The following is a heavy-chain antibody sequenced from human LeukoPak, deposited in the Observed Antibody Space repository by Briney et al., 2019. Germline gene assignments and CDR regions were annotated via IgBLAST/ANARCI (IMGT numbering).Heavy chain of an antibody. CDR2: IYTSGST. J-gene: IGHJ4*02. CDR3: ARSKYYYDSSPPDY. Sequence: SQTLSLTCTVSGGSISSGSYYWSWIRQPAGKGLEGIGRIYTSGSTNYNPSLKSRVTISVDTSKNQFSLKLSSVTAADTAVYYCARSKYYYDSSPPDYWGQGTLVTVSS. CDR1: GGSISSGSYY. D-gene: IGHD3-22*01. V-gene: IGHV4-61*02.